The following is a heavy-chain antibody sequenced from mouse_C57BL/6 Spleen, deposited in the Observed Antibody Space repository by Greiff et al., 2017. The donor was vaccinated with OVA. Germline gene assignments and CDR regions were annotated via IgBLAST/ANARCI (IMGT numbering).Heavy chain of an antibody. V-gene: IGHV1-5*01. Sequence: VQLQPSWTVLARPGASVKLSCKTSGYTFTSYWMHWVKQRPGQGLEWIGAIYPGNSDTSYNQKFKGKAKLTAVTSASTAYMELSSLTNEDSAVDDCTRGTIVTSYAMDYWGQGTSVTVSS. CDR1: GYTFTSYW. CDR3: TRGTIVTSYAMDY. CDR2: IYPGNSDT. D-gene: IGHD2-5*01. J-gene: IGHJ4*01.